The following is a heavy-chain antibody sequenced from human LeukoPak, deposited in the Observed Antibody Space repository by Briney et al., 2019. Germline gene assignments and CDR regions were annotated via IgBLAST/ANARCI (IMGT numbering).Heavy chain of an antibody. J-gene: IGHJ6*03. CDR2: INPIFGTA. CDR1: GGTFSSYA. CDR3: ARARIAAAVSSRYYYYYMDV. D-gene: IGHD6-13*01. V-gene: IGHV1-69*05. Sequence: VKVSCKASGGTFSSYAISWVRQAPGQGLEWMGGINPIFGTANYAQKFQGRATITTDESTSTAYMELSSLRSEDTAVYYCARARIAAAVSSRYYYYYMDVWGKGTTVTVSS.